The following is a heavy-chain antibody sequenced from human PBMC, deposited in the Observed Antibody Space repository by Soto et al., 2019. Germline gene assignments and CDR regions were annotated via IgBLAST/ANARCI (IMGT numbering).Heavy chain of an antibody. CDR1: GFTFSSYW. CDR3: ARGKNEYGDYVYYYYGMDV. D-gene: IGHD4-17*01. J-gene: IGHJ6*02. Sequence: EVQLVESGGGLVQPGGSLRLSCAASGFTFSSYWMHWVRQAPGKGLVWVSRINSDGSSISYADSVKGRFTISRDNAKNTLYLQMNSLRAEDTAVYYCARGKNEYGDYVYYYYGMDVWGQGTTVTVSS. V-gene: IGHV3-74*01. CDR2: INSDGSSI.